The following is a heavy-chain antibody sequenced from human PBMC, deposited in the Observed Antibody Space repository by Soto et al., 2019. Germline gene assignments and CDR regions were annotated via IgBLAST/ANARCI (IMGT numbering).Heavy chain of an antibody. J-gene: IGHJ4*02. V-gene: IGHV4-34*01. CDR2: INHSGST. Sequence: SETLSLTCAVYGGSFSGYYWSWIRQPPGKGLEWIGEINHSGSTNYNPSLKSRVTISVDTSKNQFSLKLSSVTAADTAVYYCARGYDSSGYRPRGAYYFDYWGQGTLVTVS. D-gene: IGHD3-22*01. CDR3: ARGYDSSGYRPRGAYYFDY. CDR1: GGSFSGYY.